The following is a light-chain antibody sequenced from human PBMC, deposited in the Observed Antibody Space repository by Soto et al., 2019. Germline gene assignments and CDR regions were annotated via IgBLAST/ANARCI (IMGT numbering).Light chain of an antibody. J-gene: IGLJ3*02. Sequence: QSALTQPASVSGSPGQSITISCTGTSSDVGAFNYVSWYQQHPGKTPKLIIYEVTNRPSGVSNRFSGSKSGNTASLTIPGLQAEDEADYYCNSYASTSARLFGGGTKVTVL. V-gene: IGLV2-14*01. CDR1: SSDVGAFNY. CDR2: EVT. CDR3: NSYASTSARL.